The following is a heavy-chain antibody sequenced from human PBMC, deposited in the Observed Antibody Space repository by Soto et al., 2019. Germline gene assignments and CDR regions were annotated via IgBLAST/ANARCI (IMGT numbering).Heavy chain of an antibody. D-gene: IGHD2-21*02. CDR3: AKDKVPVVVTAPFDY. Sequence: QVQLVESGGGVVQPGRSLRLSCAASGFTFSSYGMHWVRPAPGKGLGWVAVISYDGSNKYYADSVKGRFTVSRDKSKNTLYLQVNSLRAEDTAVYYCAKDKVPVVVTAPFDYWGQGTLVTVSS. CDR1: GFTFSSYG. CDR2: ISYDGSNK. J-gene: IGHJ4*02. V-gene: IGHV3-30*18.